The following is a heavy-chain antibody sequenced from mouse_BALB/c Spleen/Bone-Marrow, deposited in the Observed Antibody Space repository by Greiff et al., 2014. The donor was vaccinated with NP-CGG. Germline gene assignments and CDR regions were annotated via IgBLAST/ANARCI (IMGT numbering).Heavy chain of an antibody. CDR2: IHPSDIET. CDR1: GYSFTIYW. J-gene: IGHJ3*01. Sequence: VQLQESGAELVRPGASVKLSCKGSGYSFTIYWMNWVKQRHGQGLEWIGMIHPSDIETSLNQKFKDKATLTVDKSSNTAYMQLSSPTSEDSAVYYCARGDITAFAYWGQGTLVTVSA. CDR3: ARGDITAFAY. D-gene: IGHD1-1*01. V-gene: IGHV1-61*01.